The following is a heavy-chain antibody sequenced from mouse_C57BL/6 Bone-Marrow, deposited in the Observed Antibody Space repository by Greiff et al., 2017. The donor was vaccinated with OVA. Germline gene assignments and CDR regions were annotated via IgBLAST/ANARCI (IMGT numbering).Heavy chain of an antibody. CDR3: ARWSPAWFSY. Sequence: VKLQQSGPELVKPGASVKISCKASGYAFSSSWMNWVKQRPGKGLEWIGRIYPGDGDTNYNGKFKGKATLTADKSSSTAYMHLSSLTSEDSAVYFCARWSPAWFSYWGQGTLVTVSA. CDR2: IYPGDGDT. J-gene: IGHJ3*01. CDR1: GYAFSSSW. V-gene: IGHV1-82*01.